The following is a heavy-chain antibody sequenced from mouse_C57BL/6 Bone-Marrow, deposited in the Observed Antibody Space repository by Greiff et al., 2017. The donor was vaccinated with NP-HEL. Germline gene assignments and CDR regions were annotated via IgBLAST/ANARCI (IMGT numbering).Heavy chain of an antibody. V-gene: IGHV6-3*01. Sequence: EVQVVESGGGLVQPGGSMKLSCVASGFTFSNYWMNWVRQSPEKGLEWVAQIRLKSDNYATHYAESVKGRFTISRDDSKSSVYLQMNNLRAEDTGIYYCTGLGTTVVRGYWGQGTTLTVSS. D-gene: IGHD1-1*01. J-gene: IGHJ2*01. CDR3: TGLGTTVVRGY. CDR1: GFTFSNYW. CDR2: IRLKSDNYAT.